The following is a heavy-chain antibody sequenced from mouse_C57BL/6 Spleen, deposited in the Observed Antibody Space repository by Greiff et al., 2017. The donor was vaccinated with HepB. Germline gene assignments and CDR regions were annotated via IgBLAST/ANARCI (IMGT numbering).Heavy chain of an antibody. J-gene: IGHJ4*01. CDR3: ARRTTVDAMDY. Sequence: VQGVESGAELARPGASVKLSCKASGYTFTSYGISWVKQRTGQGLEWIGEIYPRSGNTYYNEKFKGKATLTADKSSSTAYMELRSLTSEDSAVYFCARRTTVDAMDYWGQGTSVTVSS. CDR1: GYTFTSYG. D-gene: IGHD1-1*01. CDR2: IYPRSGNT. V-gene: IGHV1-81*01.